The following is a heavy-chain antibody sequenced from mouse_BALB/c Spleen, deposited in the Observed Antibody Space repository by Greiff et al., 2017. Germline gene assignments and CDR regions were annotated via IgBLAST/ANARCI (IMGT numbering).Heavy chain of an antibody. D-gene: IGHD1-2*01. V-gene: IGHV5-17*02. CDR2: ISSGSSTI. Sequence: DVKLVESGGGLVKPGGSRKLSCAASGFTFSSFGMHWVRQAPEKGLEWVAYISSGSSTIYYADTVKGRFTISRDNPKNTLFLQMTSLRSEDTAMYYCARGATANYFDYWGQGTTLTVSS. CDR1: GFTFSSFG. J-gene: IGHJ2*01. CDR3: ARGATANYFDY.